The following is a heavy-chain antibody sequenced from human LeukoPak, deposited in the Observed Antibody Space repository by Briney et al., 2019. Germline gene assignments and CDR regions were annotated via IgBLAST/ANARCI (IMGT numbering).Heavy chain of an antibody. V-gene: IGHV3-7*03. CDR1: RFTFSSYW. D-gene: IGHD3-3*01. CDR3: ARAPRGLRFLEWFPYYYYYGMDV. CDR2: INQDGTEK. Sequence: GGSLRLSCAASRFTFSSYWMSWVRQAPGEGLEWVAKINQDGTEKAYVDSVRGRFTISRDNAKNSLFLQMNSLRAEDTAVYYCARAPRGLRFLEWFPYYYYYGMDVWGQGTTVTVSS. J-gene: IGHJ6*02.